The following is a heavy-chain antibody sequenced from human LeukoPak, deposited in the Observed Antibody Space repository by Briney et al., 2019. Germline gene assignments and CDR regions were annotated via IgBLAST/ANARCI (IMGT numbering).Heavy chain of an antibody. D-gene: IGHD1-20*01. CDR1: GFTFSSYD. Sequence: GGSLRLSCAASGFTFSSYDMHWVRQATGKGLEWVPAIGTAGDTYYPGSVKGRFTISRENAKNSLYLQMNSLRAEDTAVYYCARFVNWKGIDYWGQGTLVTVSS. V-gene: IGHV3-13*01. CDR3: ARFVNWKGIDY. CDR2: IGTAGDT. J-gene: IGHJ4*02.